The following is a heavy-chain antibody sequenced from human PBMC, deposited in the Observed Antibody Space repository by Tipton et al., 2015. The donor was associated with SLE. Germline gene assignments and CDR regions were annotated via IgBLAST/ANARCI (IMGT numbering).Heavy chain of an antibody. CDR2: IYYSGST. CDR3: ARRRFWYFDL. V-gene: IGHV4-59*11. Sequence: TLSLTCTVSGDSTSVHYWSWIRQPPGKGLEWIGYIYYSGSTNYNPSLKSRVTISVDTSKNQFSLKLSSVTAADTAVYYCARRRFWYFDLWGRGTLVTVSS. J-gene: IGHJ2*01. CDR1: GDSTSVHY.